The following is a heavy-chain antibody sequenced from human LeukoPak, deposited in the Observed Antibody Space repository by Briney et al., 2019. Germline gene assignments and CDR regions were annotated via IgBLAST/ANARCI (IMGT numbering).Heavy chain of an antibody. D-gene: IGHD3-10*01. J-gene: IGHJ5*02. CDR1: GYTFINYD. V-gene: IGHV1-8*03. Sequence: ASVKVSCKASGYTFINYDINWVRQATGQGLEWMGWMNPNSGNTGYAQQFQGRVTITRNTSISTAYMELSSLRSEDTAVYYCARVRITMVRGVPYNWFDPWGQGTLVTVSS. CDR2: MNPNSGNT. CDR3: ARVRITMVRGVPYNWFDP.